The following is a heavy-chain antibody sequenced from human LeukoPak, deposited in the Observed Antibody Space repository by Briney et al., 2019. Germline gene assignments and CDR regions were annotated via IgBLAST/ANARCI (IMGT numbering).Heavy chain of an antibody. Sequence: ASVKVSCKASGYTFTGHYMHWVRQAPGQGLEWMGWINPNSGGTNYAQKFQGRVTMTRDTSIRTAYMDLSRLRSDDTAVYYCARERYYGSGSVYNRVDYWGQGTLVTVSS. V-gene: IGHV1-2*02. CDR1: GYTFTGHY. J-gene: IGHJ4*02. CDR2: INPNSGGT. D-gene: IGHD3-10*01. CDR3: ARERYYGSGSVYNRVDY.